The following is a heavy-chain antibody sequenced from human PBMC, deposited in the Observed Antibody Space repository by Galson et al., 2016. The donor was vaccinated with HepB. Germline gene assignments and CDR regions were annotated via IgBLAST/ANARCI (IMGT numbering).Heavy chain of an antibody. CDR3: ARGYPIVSVTLYIRVEYIQH. Sequence: SETLSLTCAVYGGSFSGHYWTWIRQPPGKGLEWIGEINDSGSVNYNPSLKSRVTISVDTSKNQFSLNLTSVTAADTAVYYCARGYPIVSVTLYIRVEYIQHWGQGTLVTVSS. D-gene: IGHD5/OR15-5a*01. CDR2: INDSGSV. J-gene: IGHJ1*01. V-gene: IGHV4-34*01. CDR1: GGSFSGHY.